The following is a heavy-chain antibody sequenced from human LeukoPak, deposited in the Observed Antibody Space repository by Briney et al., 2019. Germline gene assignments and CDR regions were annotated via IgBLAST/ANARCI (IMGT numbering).Heavy chain of an antibody. J-gene: IGHJ5*02. CDR1: GGSISSGSYY. V-gene: IGHV4-61*02. CDR3: ARSYFGTMVGGVIMPEDWFDP. D-gene: IGHD3-10*01. Sequence: SETLSLTCTVSGGSISSGSYYWSWSRQPAGKGLEWIGRIYSSGSTNYNPSHKSRVTISVDTNNNHFPLQLSAVTAADTALYYCARSYFGTMVGGVIMPEDWFDPWGQGTMVTVSS. CDR2: IYSSGST.